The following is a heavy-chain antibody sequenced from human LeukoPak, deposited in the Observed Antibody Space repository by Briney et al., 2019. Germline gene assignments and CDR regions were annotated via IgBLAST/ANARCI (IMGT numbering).Heavy chain of an antibody. Sequence: GGSLRLSCAASGFTFSSYAMSWVRQAPGKGLEWVSAISGSGGSTYYADSVRGRFTISRDNSKNTLYLQMNSLRAEDTAVYYCAKSESGSYSGDFDYWGQGTLVTVSS. CDR2: ISGSGGST. V-gene: IGHV3-23*01. CDR3: AKSESGSYSGDFDY. J-gene: IGHJ4*02. CDR1: GFTFSSYA. D-gene: IGHD3-10*01.